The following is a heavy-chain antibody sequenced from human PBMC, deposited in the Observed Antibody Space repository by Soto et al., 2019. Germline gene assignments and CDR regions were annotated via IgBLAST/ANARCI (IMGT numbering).Heavy chain of an antibody. V-gene: IGHV1-18*04. D-gene: IGHD3-3*01. CDR3: AREEHITIIGVVIMFGMDV. CDR1: GYTFTSYG. CDR2: ISAYNGNT. J-gene: IGHJ6*02. Sequence: ASVKVSCKASGYTFTSYGISWVRQAPGQGLEWMGWISAYNGNTNYAQKLQGRVTMTTDTSTSTAYMELRSLRSDDTAVYYCAREEHITIIGVVIMFGMDVWGQGTTVTVSS.